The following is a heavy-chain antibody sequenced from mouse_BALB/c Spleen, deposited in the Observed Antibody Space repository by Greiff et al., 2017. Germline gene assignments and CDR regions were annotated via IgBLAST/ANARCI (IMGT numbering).Heavy chain of an antibody. CDR3: ARADYDEVAD. V-gene: IGHV1-69*01. D-gene: IGHD2-4*01. Sequence: VQLQQPGAELVMPGASVKMSCKASGYTFTDYWMHWVKQRPGQGLEWIGAIDTSDSYTSYNQKFKGKATLTVDESSSTAYMQLSSLTSEDSAVYYCARADYDEVADWGEGTLVTVSA. CDR1: GYTFTDYW. J-gene: IGHJ3*01. CDR2: IDTSDSYT.